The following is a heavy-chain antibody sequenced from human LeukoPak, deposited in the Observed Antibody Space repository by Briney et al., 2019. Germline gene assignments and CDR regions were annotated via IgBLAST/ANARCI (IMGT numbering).Heavy chain of an antibody. D-gene: IGHD1-20*01. Sequence: GGSLRLSCAASGFTFTSYAMSWVRQAPGKGLEWVSVLTGDGNTYYADSVKGRFTNSRDDSKNTLFLQMNSLRAEDTAVYFCAKVKWKLIGYSDYWGQRTLVTVSS. CDR3: AKVKWKLIGYSDY. V-gene: IGHV3-23*01. CDR2: LTGDGNT. J-gene: IGHJ4*02. CDR1: GFTFTSYA.